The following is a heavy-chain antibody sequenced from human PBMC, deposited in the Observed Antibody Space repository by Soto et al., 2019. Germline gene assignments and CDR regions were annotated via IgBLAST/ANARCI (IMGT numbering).Heavy chain of an antibody. CDR2: IIPRSATS. Sequence: SVKVSCKASGYTFTSYGISWMRQAPGQGLEWMGGIIPRSATSNYAQKFQGRVTITADESTSTAYMELSSLRSEDTAVYYCAREGLVLVPTTVNSDYYYYAMDVWGQGTTVTVSS. D-gene: IGHD2-2*01. CDR3: AREGLVLVPTTVNSDYYYYAMDV. V-gene: IGHV1-69*13. J-gene: IGHJ6*02. CDR1: GYTFTSYG.